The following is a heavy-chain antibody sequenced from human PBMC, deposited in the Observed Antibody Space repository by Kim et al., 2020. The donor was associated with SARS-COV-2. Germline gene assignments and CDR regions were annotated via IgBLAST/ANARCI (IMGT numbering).Heavy chain of an antibody. CDR1: GGTFSSYA. J-gene: IGHJ2*01. Sequence: SVKVSCKASGGTFSSYAISWVRQAPGQGLEWMGGIIPIFGTANYAQKFQGRVTSTADESTSTAYMELSSLRSEDTAVYYCARDWYYYDSSGYPATHWYFDLWGRGTLVTLSS. V-gene: IGHV1-69*13. CDR3: ARDWYYYDSSGYPATHWYFDL. D-gene: IGHD3-22*01. CDR2: IIPIFGTA.